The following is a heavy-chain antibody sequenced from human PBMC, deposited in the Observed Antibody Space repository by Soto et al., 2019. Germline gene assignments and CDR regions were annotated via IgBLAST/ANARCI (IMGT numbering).Heavy chain of an antibody. CDR2: ISTSKGNT. CDR3: ATRSPAFDF. Sequence: QVQLVQSGPEVKKPGASVKVSCKTSGYTFTSYGIAWVRQAPGQGLELMGWISTSKGNTNYAQKFEGRVTMTTDTATSTAYMALRSLRSDDTAVYYCATRSPAFDFWGQGTLFTVSS. V-gene: IGHV1-18*01. CDR1: GYTFTSYG. J-gene: IGHJ4*02.